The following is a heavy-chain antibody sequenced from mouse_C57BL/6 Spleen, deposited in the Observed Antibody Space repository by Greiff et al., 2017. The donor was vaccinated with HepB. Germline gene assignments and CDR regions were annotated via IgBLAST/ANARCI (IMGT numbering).Heavy chain of an antibody. CDR3: ARSFAYYSNLCAMDY. CDR2: IYPRSGNT. J-gene: IGHJ4*01. Sequence: VKLQQSGAELARPGASVKLSCQASGYTFTSYGISWVKQRTGQSLEWIGEIYPRSGNTYYNEKFKGKATLTADKSSSTAYMELRGLTSDDSAVYFCARSFAYYSNLCAMDYWGKGTSVTVSS. V-gene: IGHV1-81*01. CDR1: GYTFTSYG. D-gene: IGHD2-5*01.